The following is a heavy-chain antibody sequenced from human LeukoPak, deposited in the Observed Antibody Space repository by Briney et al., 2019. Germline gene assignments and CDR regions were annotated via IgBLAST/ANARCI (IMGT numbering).Heavy chain of an antibody. J-gene: IGHJ4*02. V-gene: IGHV4-59*08. Sequence: SETLSLTCTVSGGSISSYYWSWIRQPPGKGLEWIGYIYYSGSINYNPSLKSRVTISVDTSKNQFSLKLSSVTAADTAVYYCARHGACSSTSCYPDYWGQGTLVTVSS. CDR1: GGSISSYY. CDR3: ARHGACSSTSCYPDY. D-gene: IGHD2-2*01. CDR2: IYYSGSI.